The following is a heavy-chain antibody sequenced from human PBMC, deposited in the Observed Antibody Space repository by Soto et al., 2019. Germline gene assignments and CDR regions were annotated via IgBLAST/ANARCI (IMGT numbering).Heavy chain of an antibody. CDR1: GFTFSSYA. D-gene: IGHD6-13*01. V-gene: IGHV3-23*01. CDR3: AKEFGDRTLYSSSWPYFDY. Sequence: GGSLRLSCAASGFTFSSYAMSWVRQAPGKGLEWVSAISGIGGSTYYADSVKGRFTISRDNSKNTLYLQMNSLRAEETAVYYCAKEFGDRTLYSSSWPYFDYWGQGTLVTVSS. J-gene: IGHJ4*02. CDR2: ISGIGGST.